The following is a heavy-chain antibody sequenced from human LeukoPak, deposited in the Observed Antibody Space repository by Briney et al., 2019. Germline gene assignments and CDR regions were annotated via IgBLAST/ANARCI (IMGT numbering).Heavy chain of an antibody. D-gene: IGHD3-3*01. Sequence: SETLSLTCAVYGGSFSGYYWSWIRQPPGKGLEWIGEINHSGSTNYNPSLKSRVTISVDTSKNQFSLKLSSVTAADTAVYYCARHEGFLEWLWFDPWGQGTLVTVSS. CDR3: ARHEGFLEWLWFDP. CDR1: GGSFSGYY. CDR2: INHSGST. J-gene: IGHJ5*02. V-gene: IGHV4-34*01.